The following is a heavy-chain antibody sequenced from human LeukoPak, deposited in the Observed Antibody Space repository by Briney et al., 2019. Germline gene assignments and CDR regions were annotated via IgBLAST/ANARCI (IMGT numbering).Heavy chain of an antibody. D-gene: IGHD6-6*01. CDR1: GFTFSSYE. CDR3: ARVVAARLFDY. CDR2: ISSSGSTI. V-gene: IGHV3-48*03. J-gene: IGHJ4*02. Sequence: GGSLRLSCAASGFTFSSYEMNWVRQAPGKGLEWVSYISSSGSTIYYADSVKGRFTISRDNAKNSLYLQMNSLRAEDTAVYYCARVVAARLFDYWGQGTLVTVSS.